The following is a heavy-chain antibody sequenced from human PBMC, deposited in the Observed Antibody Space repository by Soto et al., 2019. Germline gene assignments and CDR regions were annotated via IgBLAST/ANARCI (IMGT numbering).Heavy chain of an antibody. Sequence: EVQLVESGGGLVQPGGSLRLSCAASGFTFSSYSMNWVRQAPGKGLEWVSYISSSSSTIYYADSVKGRFTISRDNAKNSLYLQMNSRREEDTAVYYCASHYDSSTWGPGTLVTVSS. CDR1: GFTFSSYS. CDR2: ISSSSSTI. J-gene: IGHJ5*02. V-gene: IGHV3-48*02. D-gene: IGHD3-22*01. CDR3: ASHYDSST.